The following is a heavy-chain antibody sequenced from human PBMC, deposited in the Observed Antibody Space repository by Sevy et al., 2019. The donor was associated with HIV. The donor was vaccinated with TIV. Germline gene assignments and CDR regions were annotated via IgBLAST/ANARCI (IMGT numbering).Heavy chain of an antibody. CDR2: ISFDASNK. CDR3: ALERLSSDVAEYFQN. D-gene: IGHD1-1*01. J-gene: IGHJ1*01. Sequence: GGSLRLSCAGSGFTFNSHTMNWVRQAPGKGLEWVATISFDASNKHYADSVKGRFTISRDNFQNSLFLQMNSLRPEDTAVYYCALERLSSDVAEYFQNWGQGTLVTVSS. V-gene: IGHV3-30*04. CDR1: GFTFNSHT.